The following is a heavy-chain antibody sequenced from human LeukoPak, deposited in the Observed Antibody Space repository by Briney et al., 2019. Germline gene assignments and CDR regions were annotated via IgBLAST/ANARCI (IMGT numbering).Heavy chain of an antibody. CDR1: GGSISRHY. V-gene: IGHV4-59*11. J-gene: IGHJ5*02. Sequence: PSETLSLTCTVSGGSISRHYWSWIRQPPGKGLEWIGYIYYTGSTNFNPSLKSRVTISVDTSKNQFSLKLSSVTAADTAVYYCARHSSSVSGWYIGWVDPWGQGTLVTVSS. CDR3: ARHSSSVSGWYIGWVDP. D-gene: IGHD6-19*01. CDR2: IYYTGST.